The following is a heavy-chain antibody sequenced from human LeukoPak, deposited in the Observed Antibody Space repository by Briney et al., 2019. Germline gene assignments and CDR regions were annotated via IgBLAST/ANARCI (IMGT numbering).Heavy chain of an antibody. V-gene: IGHV3-23*01. J-gene: IGHJ4*02. CDR1: GFTFSSYG. D-gene: IGHD3-10*01. CDR2: ISGSGGST. CDR3: AKRTRVLLWFGELLPLDY. Sequence: GGTLRLSCAASGFTFSSYGMSWVRQAPGKGLEWVSAISGSGGSTYYADSVKGRFTISRDNSKNTLYLQMNSLRAEDTAVCYCAKRTRVLLWFGELLPLDYWGQGTLVTVSS.